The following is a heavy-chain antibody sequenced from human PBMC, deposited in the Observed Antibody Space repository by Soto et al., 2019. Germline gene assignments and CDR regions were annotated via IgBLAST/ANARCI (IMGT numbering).Heavy chain of an antibody. V-gene: IGHV4-34*01. Sequence: SETLSLTCAAYGGSFSGYYWNWIRQPPGKGLEWIGEINHSGSTNYNPSLKSRVTISVDTSKNQFSLKLSSVTAADTAVYYCARHTPAISISDHWGQGTLVTVSS. CDR1: GGSFSGYY. CDR3: ARHTPAISISDH. J-gene: IGHJ4*02. D-gene: IGHD2-15*01. CDR2: INHSGST.